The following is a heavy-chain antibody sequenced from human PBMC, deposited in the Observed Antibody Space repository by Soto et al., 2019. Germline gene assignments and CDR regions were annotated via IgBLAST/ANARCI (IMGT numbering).Heavy chain of an antibody. V-gene: IGHV1-2*02. J-gene: IGHJ5*02. D-gene: IGHD6-13*01. Sequence: GASVKVSCKASGYSLSGYYLHWVRQAPGQGPEWMGWTNPNSGGTKYVQKFQGRVTMTRDTSISTVYLELSRLRSDDTAVYYCARGWGIAAPGPNWFDPWGQGTLVTVSS. CDR3: ARGWGIAAPGPNWFDP. CDR1: GYSLSGYY. CDR2: TNPNSGGT.